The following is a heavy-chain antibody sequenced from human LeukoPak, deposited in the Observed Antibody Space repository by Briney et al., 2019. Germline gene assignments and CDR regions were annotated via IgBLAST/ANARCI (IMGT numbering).Heavy chain of an antibody. J-gene: IGHJ6*02. CDR3: ARVRYRSSWYPGHYYYYYGMDV. Sequence: SETLSLTCTVSGGSISSYYWSWIRQPPGKGLEWIGYIYDSGSTNYNPSLKSRVTISVDTSKNQFSLKLSSVTAADTAVYYCARVRYRSSWYPGHYYYYYGMDVWGQGTTVTVSS. D-gene: IGHD6-13*01. CDR1: GGSISSYY. CDR2: IYDSGST. V-gene: IGHV4-59*01.